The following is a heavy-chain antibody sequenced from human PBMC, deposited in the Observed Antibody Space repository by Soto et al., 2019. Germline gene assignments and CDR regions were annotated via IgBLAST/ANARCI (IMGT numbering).Heavy chain of an antibody. J-gene: IGHJ4*02. D-gene: IGHD3-3*01. CDR3: AKDQIGRDQYYDFWSGSRPVYFDY. CDR2: ISGSGGST. CDR1: GFSFSSYA. V-gene: IGHV3-23*01. Sequence: PGGYLRLSCAASGFSFSSYAMSWVRQAPGKGLEWVSAISGSGGSTYYADSVKGRFTISRDNSKNTLYLQMNSLRAEDTAVYCCAKDQIGRDQYYDFWSGSRPVYFDYWGQGPLVTVSS.